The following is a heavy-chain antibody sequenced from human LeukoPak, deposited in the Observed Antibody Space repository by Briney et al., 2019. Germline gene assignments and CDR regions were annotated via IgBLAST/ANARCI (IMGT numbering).Heavy chain of an antibody. V-gene: IGHV4-34*01. CDR2: INHSGST. CDR3: ARVLKLGYCSGGGCYGRYYYYYYMDV. Sequence: PSETLSLTCAVYGGSFSGYYWSWIRQPPGKGLEWIGEINHSGSTNYNPSLKSRVTISVDTSKNQFSLKLSSVTAADTAVYYCARVLKLGYCSGGGCYGRYYYYYYMDVWGKGTTVTVSS. D-gene: IGHD2-15*01. CDR1: GGSFSGYY. J-gene: IGHJ6*03.